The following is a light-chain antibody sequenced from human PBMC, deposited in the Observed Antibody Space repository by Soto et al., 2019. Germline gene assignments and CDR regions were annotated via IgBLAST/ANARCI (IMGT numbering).Light chain of an antibody. CDR1: STDVGDYNY. Sequence: QSALTQPPSASGSPGQSVTISCTGTSTDVGDYNYVSWYQQHPGKAPKLMIYEVTKRPSGVPDRFSGSRSGNTASLTVSGLRAEDEADYYCSSYAGSNIFVVFGGGTKLTVL. CDR3: SSYAGSNIFVV. J-gene: IGLJ2*01. CDR2: EVT. V-gene: IGLV2-8*01.